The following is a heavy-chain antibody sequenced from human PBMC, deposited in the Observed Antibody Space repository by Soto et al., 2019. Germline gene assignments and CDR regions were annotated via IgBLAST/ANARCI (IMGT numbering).Heavy chain of an antibody. J-gene: IGHJ5*02. CDR3: ARDRPYYYGSGSYDITKSNNWFDP. CDR1: GYTFTSYG. V-gene: IGHV1-18*01. D-gene: IGHD3-10*01. Sequence: ASVKVSCKASGYTFTSYGISWVRQAPGQGLEWMGWISAYNGNTNYAQKLQGRVTMTTDTSTSTAYMELRSLRSDDTAVYYCARDRPYYYGSGSYDITKSNNWFDPWGRGTLVTVSS. CDR2: ISAYNGNT.